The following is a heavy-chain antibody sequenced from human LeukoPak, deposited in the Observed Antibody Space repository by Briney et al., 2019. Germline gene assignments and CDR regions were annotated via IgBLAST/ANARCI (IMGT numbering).Heavy chain of an antibody. J-gene: IGHJ5*02. CDR1: GGSFSGYY. Sequence: PSETLSLTCAVYGGSFSGYYWSWIRQPPGKGVEWIGEINHSGSTNYNPSLKRRVNISVETSKKQFSLKLSSVTAADTAVYYCARGTIVVVPAATYYDFWSGYSWFDPWGQGTLVTVSS. CDR3: ARGTIVVVPAATYYDFWSGYSWFDP. D-gene: IGHD3-3*01. V-gene: IGHV4-34*01. CDR2: INHSGST.